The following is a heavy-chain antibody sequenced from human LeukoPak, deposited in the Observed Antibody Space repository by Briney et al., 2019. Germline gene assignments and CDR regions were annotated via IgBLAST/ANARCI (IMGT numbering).Heavy chain of an antibody. Sequence: SETLSLTCAVYGGSFSGYYWSWIRQPPGKGLEWIGYIYYSGSTNYNPSLKSRVTISVDTSKNQFSLKLSSVTAADTAVYYCASMGYSSGWYDNYYGMDVWGQGTTVTVSS. D-gene: IGHD6-19*01. CDR2: IYYSGST. V-gene: IGHV4-59*08. CDR1: GGSFSGYY. J-gene: IGHJ6*02. CDR3: ASMGYSSGWYDNYYGMDV.